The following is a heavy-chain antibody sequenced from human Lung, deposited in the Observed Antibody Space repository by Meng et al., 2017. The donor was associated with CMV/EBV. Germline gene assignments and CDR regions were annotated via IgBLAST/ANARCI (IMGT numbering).Heavy chain of an antibody. Sequence: GGSLRLXCAASGFTFSSYWLHWFRQAPGKGLVWVSRINSDGSSTSYADSVKGRFTISRDNAKNTLYLQMNSLRAEDTAVYYCARVPSYCGGDCYDAGKQPLDYXGQGXLVTVSS. CDR1: GFTFSSYW. V-gene: IGHV3-74*01. D-gene: IGHD2-21*01. J-gene: IGHJ4*02. CDR2: INSDGSST. CDR3: ARVPSYCGGDCYDAGKQPLDY.